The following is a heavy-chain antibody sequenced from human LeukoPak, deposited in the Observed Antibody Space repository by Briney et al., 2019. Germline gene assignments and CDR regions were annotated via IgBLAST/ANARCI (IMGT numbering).Heavy chain of an antibody. J-gene: IGHJ4*02. V-gene: IGHV1-18*01. Sequence: ASVKVSCKASDYTFTSYGISWVRQAPGQGLEWMGWISAYNGNTNFAQKFQGRVTVTRDTSTSTVHMELSGLRSEDTAVYYCARDQEAFDYWGQGTLVTVSS. CDR1: DYTFTSYG. CDR3: ARDQEAFDY. CDR2: ISAYNGNT.